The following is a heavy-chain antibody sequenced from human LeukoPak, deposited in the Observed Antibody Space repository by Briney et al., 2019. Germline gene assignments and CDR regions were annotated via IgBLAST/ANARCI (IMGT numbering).Heavy chain of an antibody. D-gene: IGHD6-13*01. CDR1: GYTFTDYF. V-gene: IGHV1-2*02. Sequence: GASVKVSCKASGYTFTDYFMHWVRQAPGQGLEWMGWINPNSGGTNYAQKFQGRVTMTRDTSISTAYMELSRLRSDDTAVYYCAREGTAAGKDYYYMDVWGKGTTVTVSS. CDR2: INPNSGGT. CDR3: AREGTAAGKDYYYMDV. J-gene: IGHJ6*03.